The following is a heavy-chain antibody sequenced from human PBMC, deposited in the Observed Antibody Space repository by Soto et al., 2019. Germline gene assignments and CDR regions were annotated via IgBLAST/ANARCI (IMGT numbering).Heavy chain of an antibody. CDR2: IYYSEST. Sequence: SETLSLTCTVSGGSISSYYWSWIRQPPGKGLEWIGFIYYSESTNYNPSLQSRVTISVDTSKNQFSLRLTSVTAADTAVYYCARAVEMYASGRYYFDYWGQGTLVTVSS. J-gene: IGHJ4*02. CDR3: ARAVEMYASGRYYFDY. V-gene: IGHV4-59*01. D-gene: IGHD6-19*01. CDR1: GGSISSYY.